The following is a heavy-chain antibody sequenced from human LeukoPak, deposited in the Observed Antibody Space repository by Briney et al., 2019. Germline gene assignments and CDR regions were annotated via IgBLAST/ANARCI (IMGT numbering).Heavy chain of an antibody. V-gene: IGHV3-23*01. CDR1: GFTFSSYA. CDR2: ISASGGTT. D-gene: IGHD3-22*01. CDR3: AKDQIRRYYDSSH. J-gene: IGHJ4*02. Sequence: GGSLRLSCAASGFTFSSYAMSWVRQAPGKGLEWVSAISASGGTTYYADSVKGRFTISRDNSKNTLNLQMNSLRAEDTAVYYCAKDQIRRYYDSSHWGQGTLVTVSS.